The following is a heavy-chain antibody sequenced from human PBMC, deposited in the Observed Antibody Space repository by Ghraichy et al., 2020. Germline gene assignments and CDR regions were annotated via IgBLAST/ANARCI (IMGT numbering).Heavy chain of an antibody. CDR1: GFTFSSYG. CDR2: ISGSGAST. CDR3: AKDRGGLVTGGMGRRLYHFDH. V-gene: IGHV3-23*01. D-gene: IGHD2-15*01. Sequence: GGSLRLSCVASGFTFSSYGMSWVRQAPGKGLEWVSGISGSGASTYYAGSVKGRFTISRDKSKSTLFLQMNSLRVDDTAVYYCAKDRGGLVTGGMGRRLYHFDHWGLGTLVTVSS. J-gene: IGHJ4*02.